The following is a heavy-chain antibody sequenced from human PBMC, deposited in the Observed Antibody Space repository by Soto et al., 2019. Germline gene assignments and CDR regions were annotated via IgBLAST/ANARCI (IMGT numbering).Heavy chain of an antibody. CDR3: AHRGYGDYPRDNWFDP. J-gene: IGHJ5*02. Sequence: QITLKESGPTLVKPTQTLTLTCTFSGFSLTTPGAGVGWIRQPPGKALEWLALIYWNDDKRYSPSLKSRLTIPKDTSKNQVVLIMTNMDPVDTATYYCAHRGYGDYPRDNWFDPWGQGGPVIVSS. D-gene: IGHD4-17*01. CDR2: IYWNDDK. CDR1: GFSLTTPGAG. V-gene: IGHV2-5*01.